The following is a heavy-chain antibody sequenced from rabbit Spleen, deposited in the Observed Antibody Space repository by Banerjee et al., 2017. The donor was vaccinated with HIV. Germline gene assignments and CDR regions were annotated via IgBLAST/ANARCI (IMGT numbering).Heavy chain of an antibody. CDR3: ARDSGSSFSSYGMDL. V-gene: IGHV1S45*01. CDR1: GFDFSINYV. J-gene: IGHJ6*01. D-gene: IGHD8-1*01. CDR2: IYAGSSDST. Sequence: QEQLVESGGGLVQPEGSLTLTCTVSGFDFSINYVMRWVRQAPGKGLEWIASIYAGSSDSTYSATWAKGRFTISKTSSTTVTLQMTSLTAADTATYFCARDSGSSFSSYGMDLWGQGTLVTVS.